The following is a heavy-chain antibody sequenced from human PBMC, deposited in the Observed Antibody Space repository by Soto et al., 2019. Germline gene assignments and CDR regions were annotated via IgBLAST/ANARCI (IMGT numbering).Heavy chain of an antibody. D-gene: IGHD5-12*01. CDR1: GGSVSSGSYY. CDR2: IYYSGST. J-gene: IGHJ6*02. Sequence: QVQLQESGPGLVKPSETLSLTCTASGGSVSSGSYYWSWIRQPPGKGLEWIGYIYYSGSTNYNPSLKSRVTISVDTSKNQFSLKLSSVTAADTAVYYCARDSGYDLARRGGMDVWGQGTTVTVSS. V-gene: IGHV4-61*01. CDR3: ARDSGYDLARRGGMDV.